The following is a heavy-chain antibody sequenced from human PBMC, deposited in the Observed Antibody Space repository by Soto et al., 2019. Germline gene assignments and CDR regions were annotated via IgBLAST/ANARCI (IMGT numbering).Heavy chain of an antibody. J-gene: IGHJ3*01. D-gene: IGHD2-2*01. CDR2: IIPMLTVT. V-gene: IGHV1-69*02. CDR1: GGTFNTYT. CDR3: SIGSWSAETFDV. Sequence: QVHLIQSGAEVKKPGSSVKVSCKAAGGTFNTYTLIWVRQAPGHGLEWMGRIIPMLTVTNSAQKFQGRLTVTAHKSTGTAFMELTSLRSDDTAVYYCSIGSWSAETFDVWGQGTMVTVSS.